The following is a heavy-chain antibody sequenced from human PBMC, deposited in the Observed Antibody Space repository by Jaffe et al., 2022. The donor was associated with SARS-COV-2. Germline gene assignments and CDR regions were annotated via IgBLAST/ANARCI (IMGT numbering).Heavy chain of an antibody. J-gene: IGHJ4*02. V-gene: IGHV4-61*02. CDR1: GGSISSANYY. CDR2: IYTSGST. CDR3: ARGKQWQRRLQLHPLDH. Sequence: QVQLQESGPGLVKPSQTLSLTCTVSGGSISSANYYWSWIRQPAGKGLEWIGRIYTSGSTNYNPSLKSRVTISVDTSKNQFSLKLSSVTAADTAVYYCARGKQWQRRLQLHPLDHWGQGTLVTVSS. D-gene: IGHD5-12*01.